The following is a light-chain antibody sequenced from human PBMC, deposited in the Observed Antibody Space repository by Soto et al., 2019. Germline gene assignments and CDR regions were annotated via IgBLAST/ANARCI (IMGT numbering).Light chain of an antibody. J-gene: IGKJ5*01. Sequence: EIVLAQSPATPSVSPGERATLSCRASQSVSSNLAWYQQKPGQAPRLLIYGASTRATGIPARFSGSGSGTEFTLTISSLQSEDFAVYYCQQYYNWPPITFGQGTRLEIK. CDR2: GAS. CDR3: QQYYNWPPIT. V-gene: IGKV3-15*01. CDR1: QSVSSN.